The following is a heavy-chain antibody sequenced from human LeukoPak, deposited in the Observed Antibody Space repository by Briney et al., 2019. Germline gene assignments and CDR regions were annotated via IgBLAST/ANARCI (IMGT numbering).Heavy chain of an antibody. J-gene: IGHJ4*02. V-gene: IGHV3-48*04. Sequence: GGSLRLSCAASGFTFSSYSMNWVRQAPGKGLEWVSYISSSSSTIYYADSVRGRFTISRDNAKNTVYLQMNSLRAEDTAVYYCARGKYGGYFIDYWGQGTLVTVSS. D-gene: IGHD5-12*01. CDR3: ARGKYGGYFIDY. CDR2: ISSSSSTI. CDR1: GFTFSSYS.